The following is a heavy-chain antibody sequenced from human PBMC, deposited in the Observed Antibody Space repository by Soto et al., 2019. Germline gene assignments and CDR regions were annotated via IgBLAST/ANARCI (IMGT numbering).Heavy chain of an antibody. CDR3: ARDGGFGELKY. D-gene: IGHD3-10*01. Sequence: SVKVSCKASGDTFSGYPINWVRQAPGEGLEWMGRIIPVFGTTNDAQRFEGRVTFTADESTNTAYMELRGLLSEDTAVYYCARDGGFGELKYWGQGTLVTVSS. V-gene: IGHV1-69*13. CDR2: IIPVFGTT. CDR1: GDTFSGYP. J-gene: IGHJ4*02.